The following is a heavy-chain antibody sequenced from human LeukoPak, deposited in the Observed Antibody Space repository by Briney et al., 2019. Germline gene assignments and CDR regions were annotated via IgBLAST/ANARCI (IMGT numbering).Heavy chain of an antibody. D-gene: IGHD6-19*01. CDR3: ARDYRSGWYDY. V-gene: IGHV4-34*01. CDR1: GGSFSGYY. CDR2: INHSGST. Sequence: SETLSLTCAVYGGSFSGYYWSWIRQPPGKGLEWIGEINHSGSTNYNPSLKSRVTISVDTSKNQFSLKLSSVTAADTAVYYCARDYRSGWYDYWGQGTLVTVSS. J-gene: IGHJ4*02.